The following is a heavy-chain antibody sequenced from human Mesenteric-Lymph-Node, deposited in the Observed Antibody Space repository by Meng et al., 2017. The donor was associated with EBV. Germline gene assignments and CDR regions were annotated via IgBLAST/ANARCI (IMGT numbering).Heavy chain of an antibody. CDR2: IYHSGST. CDR3: ASSNSWYGSNGMDV. V-gene: IGHV4-4*02. Sequence: QGQRQESGPGLVKPSGTLSLTCAVSGGSISSYSWWSWVRQPPGKGLEWIGEIYHSGSTNYKPSLKSRVTISMDESKNQFSLRLRSVTAADTAVYYCASSNSWYGSNGMDVWGQGTTVTVSS. CDR1: GGSISSYSW. D-gene: IGHD6-13*01. J-gene: IGHJ6*02.